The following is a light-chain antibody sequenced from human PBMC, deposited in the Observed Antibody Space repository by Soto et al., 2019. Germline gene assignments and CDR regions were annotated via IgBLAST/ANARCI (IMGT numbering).Light chain of an antibody. V-gene: IGLV2-14*01. Sequence: QSALTQPASVSGSLGQSITISCTGTSSDVGIYNYVSWYQQHPGKAPKLMIYQVTNRPSGVSNRFSGSKSGNTASLTISGLQAEDEADYYCSSYTGSTHYVFGTGTKVTLL. CDR2: QVT. CDR1: SSDVGIYNY. CDR3: SSYTGSTHYV. J-gene: IGLJ1*01.